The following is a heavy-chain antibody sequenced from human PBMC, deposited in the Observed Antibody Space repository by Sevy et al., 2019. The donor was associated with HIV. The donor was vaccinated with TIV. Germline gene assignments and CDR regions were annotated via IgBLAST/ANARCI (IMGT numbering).Heavy chain of an antibody. CDR1: GFTFSSYA. CDR2: ISYDGSNK. D-gene: IGHD4-17*01. Sequence: GGSLRLSCAASGFTFSSYAMHWVRQAPGKGLEWVAVISYDGSNKYYAHSVKGRFTISRDIAKNTLHLQMNSLRGEDTAVYYCARDLEFYDNGDYGPAFMPDYWGQGTLVTVSS. CDR3: ARDLEFYDNGDYGPAFMPDY. J-gene: IGHJ4*02. V-gene: IGHV3-30-3*01.